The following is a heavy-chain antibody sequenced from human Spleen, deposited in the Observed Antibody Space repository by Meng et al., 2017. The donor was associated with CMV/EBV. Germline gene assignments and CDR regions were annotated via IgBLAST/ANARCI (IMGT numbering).Heavy chain of an antibody. D-gene: IGHD5-12*01. J-gene: IGHJ4*02. CDR1: GFTFIDYY. Sequence: SCEASGFTFIDYYIHWVRQAPGQGLEWMGWIDLNSGGSNSAQKFQDRITMTRDTSISTAYMELKNLRSDDAAVYYCARSFYAGYGDYWGRGTLVTVSS. CDR2: IDLNSGGS. CDR3: ARSFYAGYGDY. V-gene: IGHV1-2*02.